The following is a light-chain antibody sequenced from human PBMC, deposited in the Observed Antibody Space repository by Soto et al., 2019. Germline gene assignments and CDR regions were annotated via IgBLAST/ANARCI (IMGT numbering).Light chain of an antibody. V-gene: IGKV1-5*03. CDR2: KAS. CDR1: QTISSW. Sequence: DIQMTQSPSTLSGSVGDRVTITCRASQTISSWLAWYQQKPGKAPKLLIYKASTLKSGVPSRFSGSGSGTEFNLTISSLQPDDFATYYCQRYKSYSEAVGQGTKVDIK. CDR3: QRYKSYSEA. J-gene: IGKJ1*01.